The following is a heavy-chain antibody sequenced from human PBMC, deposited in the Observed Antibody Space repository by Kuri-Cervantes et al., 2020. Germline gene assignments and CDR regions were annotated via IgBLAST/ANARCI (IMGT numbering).Heavy chain of an antibody. J-gene: IGHJ5*02. CDR1: GGTFTSYA. Sequence: ASVKVSCKASGGTFTSYAMHWVRQAPGQRLEWMGWINAGNGNTKYSQKFQGRVTITRDTSASTAYMELSSLRSEDTAVYYCARDETTVETLSYCSSTSCYNWFDPWGQGTLVTVSS. CDR2: INAGNGNT. D-gene: IGHD2-2*01. V-gene: IGHV1-3*01. CDR3: ARDETTVETLSYCSSTSCYNWFDP.